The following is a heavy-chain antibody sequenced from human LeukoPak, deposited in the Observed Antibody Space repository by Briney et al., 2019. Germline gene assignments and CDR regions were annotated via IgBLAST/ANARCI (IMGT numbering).Heavy chain of an antibody. D-gene: IGHD3-22*01. CDR3: ARGRPNYYDSSGYSDY. CDR1: GFTFSSYS. Sequence: RGSLRLSCAASGFTFSSYSMNWVRQAPGKGLEWVAVLWNDGSNKYYADSVKGRFTISRDNSKNTLYLQMNSLRAEDTAVYYCARGRPNYYDSSGYSDYWGQGTLVSVSS. CDR2: LWNDGSNK. V-gene: IGHV3-33*08. J-gene: IGHJ4*02.